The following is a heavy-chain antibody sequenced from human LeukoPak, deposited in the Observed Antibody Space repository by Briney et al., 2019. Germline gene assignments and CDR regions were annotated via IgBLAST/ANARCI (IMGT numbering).Heavy chain of an antibody. CDR3: ARLRPPEGYCSSTSCSGAFDI. J-gene: IGHJ3*02. CDR1: GGSISSGGYY. D-gene: IGHD2-2*01. V-gene: IGHV4-30-2*01. CDR2: IYHSGST. Sequence: SETLSLTCTVSGGSISSGGYYWSWIRQPPGKGLEWIGYIYHSGSTYYNPSLKSRVTISVDRSKSQFSLKLSSVTAADTAVYYCARLRPPEGYCSSTSCSGAFDIWGQGTMVTVSS.